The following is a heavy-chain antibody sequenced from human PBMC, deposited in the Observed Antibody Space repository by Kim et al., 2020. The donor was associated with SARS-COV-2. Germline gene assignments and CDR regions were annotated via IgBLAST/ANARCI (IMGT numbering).Heavy chain of an antibody. CDR2: IRYDGNNK. V-gene: IGHV3-30-3*01. CDR1: GFTFSSSA. J-gene: IGHJ3*02. Sequence: GGSLRLSCAASGFTFSSSAMHWVRQAPGKGLEWVAVIRYDGNNKDYADSVKVRFTISRDNSKNRLYLQMNSLRPEDTAMYYCSRDRVSGSTLASCDAYV. D-gene: IGHD1-7*01. CDR3: SRDRVSGSTLASCDAYV.